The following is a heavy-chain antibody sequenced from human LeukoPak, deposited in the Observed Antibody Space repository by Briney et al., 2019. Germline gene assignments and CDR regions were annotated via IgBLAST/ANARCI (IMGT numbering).Heavy chain of an antibody. CDR3: ARDLGPPRSGYHYYFDY. CDR2: ISAYNGNT. CDR1: GYTFTSYG. J-gene: IGHJ4*02. V-gene: IGHV1-18*01. D-gene: IGHD3-3*01. Sequence: GASVKVSCKASGYTFTSYGISWVRQAPGQGLEWMGWISAYNGNTNYAQKLQGRVTMTTDTSTSTAYMELRSLRSDDTAVYYCARDLGPPRSGYHYYFDYWGQGTLVTVSS.